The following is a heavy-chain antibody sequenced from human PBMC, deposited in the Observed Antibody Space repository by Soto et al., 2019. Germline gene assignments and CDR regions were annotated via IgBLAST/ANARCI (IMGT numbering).Heavy chain of an antibody. Sequence: QVQLVESGGGVVQPGRSLRLSCAASGFTFSSYAMHWVRQAPGKGLEWGAVISYDGSNKYYADSVKGRFTISRDNSKNTLYLQMNSLRPEDTAVYYCARGQYTGSAFYYGMDVWGQGTTVTVS. CDR1: GFTFSSYA. CDR3: ARGQYTGSAFYYGMDV. J-gene: IGHJ6*02. V-gene: IGHV3-30-3*01. CDR2: ISYDGSNK. D-gene: IGHD1-26*01.